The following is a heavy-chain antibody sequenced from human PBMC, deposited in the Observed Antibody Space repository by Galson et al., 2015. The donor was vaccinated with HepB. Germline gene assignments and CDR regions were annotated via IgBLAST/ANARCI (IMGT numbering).Heavy chain of an antibody. Sequence: SLRLSCAASGFKFSIYGMEWVRQAPGKGLEWVAGIWYDGSNKKYADSVKGRFTISRDNSQNTLYLQMNSLRVEETAGYYCARGPMGKTRAPLYYWGQGTLVTVSS. V-gene: IGHV3-33*08. CDR3: ARGPMGKTRAPLYY. CDR2: IWYDGSNK. D-gene: IGHD4-23*01. J-gene: IGHJ4*02. CDR1: GFKFSIYG.